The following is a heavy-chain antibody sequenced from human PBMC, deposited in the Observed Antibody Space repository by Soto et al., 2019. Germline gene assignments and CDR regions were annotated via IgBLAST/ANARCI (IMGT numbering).Heavy chain of an antibody. Sequence: SETLSLTCIVSGDSISSYYWSWIRQPAGKGLEWIGRIHTGGSANYNPSLKSRVTMSVDTSKNQFSLKLSSVAAADTAVYFCARVPYCGGDCYPLFDHWGQGTLVTVSS. CDR3: ARVPYCGGDCYPLFDH. D-gene: IGHD2-21*02. J-gene: IGHJ4*02. CDR1: GDSISSYY. V-gene: IGHV4-4*07. CDR2: IHTGGSA.